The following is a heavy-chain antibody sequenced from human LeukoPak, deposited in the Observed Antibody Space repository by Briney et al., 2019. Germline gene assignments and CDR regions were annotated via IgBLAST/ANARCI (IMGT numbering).Heavy chain of an antibody. CDR2: ITSSGATT. J-gene: IGHJ4*02. V-gene: IGHV3-23*01. CDR1: GFTISTYA. CDR3: AKEFIAGDGHVDCDS. Sequence: PGCSLRLSCAASGFTISTYAMTWVHQAPGKGLEWVSSITSSGATTYYADSVQGRFTISRDISKNTLYLQMNSLTAEDSAVYYCAKEFIAGDGHVDCDSWGQGTLVTVSS. D-gene: IGHD5-24*01.